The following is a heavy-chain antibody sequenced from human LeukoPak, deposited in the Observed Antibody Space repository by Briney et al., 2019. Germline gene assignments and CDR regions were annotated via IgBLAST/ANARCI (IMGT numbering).Heavy chain of an antibody. J-gene: IGHJ4*02. V-gene: IGHV3-23*01. CDR2: ISTSGAST. CDR3: AKALGGYHFDY. D-gene: IGHD3-16*01. Sequence: GESLRLSCAASGFTFSSYAMSWVRQAPGKGLEWVSGISTSGASTSYVDSVKGRFTVTRDNPWDTLYLQMNSLRAEDTAIYYCAKALGGYHFDYWGQGTLVTVSS. CDR1: GFTFSSYA.